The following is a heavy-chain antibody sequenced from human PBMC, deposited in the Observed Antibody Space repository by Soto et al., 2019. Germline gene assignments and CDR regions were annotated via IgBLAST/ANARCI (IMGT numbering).Heavy chain of an antibody. CDR2: IYYSGST. D-gene: IGHD4-17*01. J-gene: IGHJ4*02. Sequence: QVQLQESGPGLVKPSETLSLTCTVSGGSISSYYWSWIRQPPGKGLEWIGYIYYSGSTNYNPSLKSRVTISVDTSKNQFSLKLSSVTAADTAVYYCARHEKGGDYYFDYWGQGTLVTVSS. CDR3: ARHEKGGDYYFDY. CDR1: GGSISSYY. V-gene: IGHV4-59*08.